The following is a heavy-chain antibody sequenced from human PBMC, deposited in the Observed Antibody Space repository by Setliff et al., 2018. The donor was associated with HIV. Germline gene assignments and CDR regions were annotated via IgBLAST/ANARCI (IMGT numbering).Heavy chain of an antibody. J-gene: IGHJ4*02. Sequence: ASVKVSCKASGYTFTSYGISWVRQAPGQGLEWMGWISAYNGNTNYAQKLQGRVTMTSDTSTSTAYMELRSLRSDDTAVYYRARTAGYYDPYYYFDYWGQGTLVTVSS. V-gene: IGHV1-18*01. CDR3: ARTAGYYDPYYYFDY. D-gene: IGHD3-22*01. CDR2: ISAYNGNT. CDR1: GYTFTSYG.